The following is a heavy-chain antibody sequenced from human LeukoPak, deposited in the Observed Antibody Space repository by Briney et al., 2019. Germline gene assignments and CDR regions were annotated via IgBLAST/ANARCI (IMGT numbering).Heavy chain of an antibody. CDR3: AKDRSDYSNYALGVLDY. D-gene: IGHD4-11*01. CDR2: IYSGGNT. CDR1: GFTVGNNH. V-gene: IGHV3-66*02. J-gene: IGHJ4*02. Sequence: PGGSLRLSCAASGFTVGNNHMNWVRQAPGKGLEWVSLIYSGGNTQYADSVKGRFTISRDNSKNTLYLQMNSLRAEDTAMYYCAKDRSDYSNYALGVLDYWGQGTLVTVSS.